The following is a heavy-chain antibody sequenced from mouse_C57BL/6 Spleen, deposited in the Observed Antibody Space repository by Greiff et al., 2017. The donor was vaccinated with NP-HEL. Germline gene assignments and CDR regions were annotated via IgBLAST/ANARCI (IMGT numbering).Heavy chain of an antibody. CDR1: GYSITSGYD. CDR3: ARDPIYYYGSSGWYFDV. Sequence: DVKLQESGPGMVKPSQSLSLTCTVTGYSITSGYDWHWIRHFPGNKLEWMGYISYSGSTNYNPSLKSRISITHDTSKNHFFLKLNSVTTEDTATYYCARDPIYYYGSSGWYFDVWGTGTTVTVSS. D-gene: IGHD1-1*01. V-gene: IGHV3-1*01. J-gene: IGHJ1*03. CDR2: ISYSGST.